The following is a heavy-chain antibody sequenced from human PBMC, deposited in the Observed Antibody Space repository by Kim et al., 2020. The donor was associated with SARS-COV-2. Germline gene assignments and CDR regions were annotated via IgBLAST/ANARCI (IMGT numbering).Heavy chain of an antibody. J-gene: IGHJ4*02. Sequence: HADSVTGRFTTSRDNPKSTVYLQMDSVRAEDTAVYYCAGICGTTSCSDDYWGQGTLVTVSS. CDR3: AGICGTTSCSDDY. V-gene: IGHV3-23*01. D-gene: IGHD2-2*01.